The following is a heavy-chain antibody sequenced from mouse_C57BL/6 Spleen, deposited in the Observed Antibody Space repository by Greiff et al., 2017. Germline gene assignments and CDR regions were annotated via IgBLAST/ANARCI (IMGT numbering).Heavy chain of an antibody. V-gene: IGHV5-12*01. J-gene: IGHJ4*01. Sequence: EVKLMESGGGLVQPGGSLKLSCAASGFTFSDYYMYWVRQTPEKMLEWVAYICNGGGSTYYPDTVKGRYTISRDNAKNTLYLQMSRLKSEDTAMYYCAGQADGNYYAMDYWGQGTSVTVSS. CDR1: GFTFSDYY. D-gene: IGHD2-1*01. CDR3: AGQADGNYYAMDY. CDR2: ICNGGGST.